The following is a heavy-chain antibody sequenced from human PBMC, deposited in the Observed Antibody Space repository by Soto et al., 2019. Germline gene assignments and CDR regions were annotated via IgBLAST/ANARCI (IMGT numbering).Heavy chain of an antibody. V-gene: IGHV1-18*03. D-gene: IGHD3-22*01. J-gene: IGHJ4*03. CDR3: VRFNEGVYYDSSGYYDF. Sequence: GASVKVSCKASGYRFSSYGICWVRQAPGQGLQWMGWISTYSGNTNFAQDFRDRLTMTTDTSTNTAYMELRSLRSDDMAVYYCVRFNEGVYYDSSGYYDFWGQGTLVTVSS. CDR1: GYRFSSYG. CDR2: ISTYSGNT.